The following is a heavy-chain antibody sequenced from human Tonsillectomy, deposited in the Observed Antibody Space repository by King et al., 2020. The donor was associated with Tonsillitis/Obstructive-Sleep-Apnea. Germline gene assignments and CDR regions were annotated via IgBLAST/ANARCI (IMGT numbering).Heavy chain of an antibody. Sequence: QLVQSGPEVKKPGPSVKVSCKASGFTFTSSAMQWVRQARGQRLEWIGWIVVGSDNTNYAQKFQERVTITRDMSTTTAYMELSSLRSEDTAVYYCAAAALECSGGQVAVNDAFDIWGQGTMVTVSS. D-gene: IGHD3-10*02. CDR1: GFTFTSSA. CDR2: IVVGSDNT. V-gene: IGHV1-58*02. J-gene: IGHJ3*02. CDR3: AAAALECSGGQVAVNDAFDI.